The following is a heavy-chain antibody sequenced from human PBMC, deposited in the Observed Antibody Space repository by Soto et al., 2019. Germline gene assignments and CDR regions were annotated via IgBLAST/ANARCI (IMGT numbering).Heavy chain of an antibody. CDR3: ARRGYGSSCFDP. Sequence: SETLSLTCAFSGGSISSSNWWIWVRQPPGKGLEWIAIIYYSGTTYYNPSLKSRVTISVDTSKNQFSLGLSSVTAADTAVYYCARRGYGSSCFDPWGQGTLVTVSS. D-gene: IGHD6-13*01. CDR1: GGSISSSNW. CDR2: IYYSGTT. J-gene: IGHJ5*02. V-gene: IGHV4-39*01.